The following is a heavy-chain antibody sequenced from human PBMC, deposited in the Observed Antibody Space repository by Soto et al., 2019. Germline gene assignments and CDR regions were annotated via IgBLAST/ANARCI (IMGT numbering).Heavy chain of an antibody. CDR3: ARDSDLFWSGYYLYYYYYYGMDV. CDR2: ISAYNGNT. J-gene: IGHJ6*02. D-gene: IGHD3-3*01. CDR1: GYTFTSYG. V-gene: IGHV1-18*01. Sequence: QVQLVQSGAEVKKPGASVKVSCKASGYTFTSYGISWVRQAPGQGLEWMGWISAYNGNTNYAQKLQGRVTMTTDTSTGTAYMELRSLRSDDTAVYYCARDSDLFWSGYYLYYYYYYGMDVWGQGTTVTVSS.